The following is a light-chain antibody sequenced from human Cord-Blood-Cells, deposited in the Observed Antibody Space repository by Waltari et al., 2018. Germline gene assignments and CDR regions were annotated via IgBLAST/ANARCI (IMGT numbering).Light chain of an antibody. CDR1: SSDVGGYNY. CDR2: EVS. V-gene: IGLV2-8*01. CDR3: SSYAGSNKM. J-gene: IGLJ3*02. Sequence: QSALTQPPSASGSPGQSVTISCTGTSSDVGGYNYVSWYQQHPGKAPKLMIYEVSKRPSGVPDHFSGSKSGNTASLTVSGLQAEDEADYYCSSYAGSNKMFGGGTKLTVL.